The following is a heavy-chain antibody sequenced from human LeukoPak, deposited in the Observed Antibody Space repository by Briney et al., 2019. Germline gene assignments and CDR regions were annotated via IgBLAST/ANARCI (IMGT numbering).Heavy chain of an antibody. J-gene: IGHJ4*02. CDR2: INHSGST. CDR1: GGSFSGYY. V-gene: IGHV4-34*01. CDR3: ARGGGSNDFDY. D-gene: IGHD3-16*01. Sequence: PSETLSLTCAVYGGSFSGYYWSWIRQPPGKGLEWIGEINHSGSTNYNPSLKSRVTISVDTSKNQFSLKLSSVTAADTAVYYCARGGGSNDFDYGGQGTLVTAS.